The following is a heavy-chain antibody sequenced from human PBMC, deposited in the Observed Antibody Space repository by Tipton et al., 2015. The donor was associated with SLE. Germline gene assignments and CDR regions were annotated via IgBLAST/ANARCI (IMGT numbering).Heavy chain of an antibody. CDR2: INPYNGDT. V-gene: IGHV1-18*01. D-gene: IGHD3-16*01. Sequence: QSGAEEKKPGASVKVSCKASGYTFTSYAISWVRQAPGQGLEFVGWINPYNGDTDYAQNLQGRVTMTTDTSTTTAYMELRSLRPDDTAVYYCVREDWRIWGIGYWGQGSLVTVSS. J-gene: IGHJ4*02. CDR3: VREDWRIWGIGY. CDR1: GYTFTSYA.